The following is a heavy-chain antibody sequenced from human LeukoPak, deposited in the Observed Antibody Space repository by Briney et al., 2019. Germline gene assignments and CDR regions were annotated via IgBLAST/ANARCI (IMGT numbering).Heavy chain of an antibody. Sequence: PSETLSLTCAVYGGSFSGYYWSWIRQPPGKGLEWIGEINRSGSTNYNPSLKSRVTISVDTSKNQFSLKLSSVTAADTAVYYCARGDAGGATYSYWGQGTLVTVSS. CDR3: ARGDAGGATYSY. CDR1: GGSFSGYY. D-gene: IGHD1-26*01. CDR2: INRSGST. J-gene: IGHJ4*02. V-gene: IGHV4-34*01.